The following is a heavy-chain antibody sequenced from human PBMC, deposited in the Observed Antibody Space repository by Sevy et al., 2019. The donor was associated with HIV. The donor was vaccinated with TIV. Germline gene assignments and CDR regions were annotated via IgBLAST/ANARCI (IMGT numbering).Heavy chain of an antibody. V-gene: IGHV3-30*04. D-gene: IGHD4-17*01. CDR1: GFTFSNFA. CDR2: ISYDGSNE. CDR3: ARDQHDYAGNVRTGWFDP. Sequence: GGSLRLSCAASGFTFSNFAMHWVRQAPGKGLEWVAIISYDGSNEYDADSVKGRFTISRDNFKNTLYLQMNSLRAEDTAVYYCARDQHDYAGNVRTGWFDPWGQGTLVTVSS. J-gene: IGHJ5*02.